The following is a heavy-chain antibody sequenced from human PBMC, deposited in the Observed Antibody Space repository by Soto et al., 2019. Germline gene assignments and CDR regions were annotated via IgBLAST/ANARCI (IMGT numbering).Heavy chain of an antibody. V-gene: IGHV3-23*01. Sequence: GWSLRLSCAASGFIFRSYSMTWVRQGPGKGLEWVSEISDSGSRTYYADSVKGRFTVSRDNSRNTLYLQMNNLRVEDMAIYYCAQNFDYWGQGTVVTV. CDR3: AQNFDY. CDR1: GFIFRSYS. CDR2: ISDSGSRT. J-gene: IGHJ4*02.